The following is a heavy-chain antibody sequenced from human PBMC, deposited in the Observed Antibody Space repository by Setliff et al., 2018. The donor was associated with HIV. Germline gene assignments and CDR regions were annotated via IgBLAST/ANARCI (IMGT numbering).Heavy chain of an antibody. CDR3: VRGVQSPPHYSYYYMDV. J-gene: IGHJ6*03. CDR1: RSTFNSHT. CDR2: IIPILGVA. V-gene: IGHV1-69*02. Sequence: ASVKVSCKASRSTFNSHTINWVRQAPGQGLDWMGRIIPILGVANYAQRFQGKVTITADKSTSTAYMELTSLRFDDTAMYYCVRGVQSPPHYSYYYMDVWGEGTMGTV. D-gene: IGHD3-3*01.